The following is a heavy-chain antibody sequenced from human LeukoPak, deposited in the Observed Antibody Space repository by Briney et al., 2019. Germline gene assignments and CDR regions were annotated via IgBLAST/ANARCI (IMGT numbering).Heavy chain of an antibody. V-gene: IGHV3-23*01. Sequence: GGSLRLSCTASTFSINNYAMSWVRQAPGKGLEWVSTISGRRDSTSYADSVKGRFTISRDNSKNTLYLQMNSLRAEDTAVYYCAKDPNFYYCMDVWGKGTTVTISS. J-gene: IGHJ6*03. CDR1: TFSINNYA. CDR2: ISGRRDST. CDR3: AKDPNFYYCMDV.